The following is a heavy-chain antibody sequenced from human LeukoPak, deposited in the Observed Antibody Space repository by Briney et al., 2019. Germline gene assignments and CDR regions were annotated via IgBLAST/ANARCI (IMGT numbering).Heavy chain of an antibody. V-gene: IGHV3-21*01. CDR2: ISSSSSYI. D-gene: IGHD5-18*01. Sequence: GGSLRLSCAASGFTFSSYSMNWVRQAPGKGLEWVSSISSSSSYIYYADSVKGRFTISRDNAKNSLYLQMNSPRAEDTAVYYCARDAVDTANAVWGQGTTVTVSS. CDR3: ARDAVDTANAV. J-gene: IGHJ6*02. CDR1: GFTFSSYS.